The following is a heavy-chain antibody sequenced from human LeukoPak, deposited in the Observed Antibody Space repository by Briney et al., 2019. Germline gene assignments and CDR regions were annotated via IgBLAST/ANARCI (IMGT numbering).Heavy chain of an antibody. J-gene: IGHJ4*02. CDR2: ISGSGGST. CDR1: GFTFSSYG. V-gene: IGHV3-23*01. D-gene: IGHD1-1*01. Sequence: GGSLRLSCAASGFTFSSYGMSWVRQAPGKGLEWVSAISGSGGSTYYADSVKGRFTISRDNSKNTLYLQMNSLRAEDTAVYYCARRNLGSDLDFDYWGQGTLVTVSS. CDR3: ARRNLGSDLDFDY.